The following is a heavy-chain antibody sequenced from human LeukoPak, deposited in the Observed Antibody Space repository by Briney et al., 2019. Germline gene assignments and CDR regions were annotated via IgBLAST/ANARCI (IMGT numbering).Heavy chain of an antibody. CDR2: IKQDGSEK. J-gene: IGHJ4*02. CDR1: GFTFSSYW. D-gene: IGHD3-9*01. Sequence: GGSLRLSCAASGFTFSSYWMSWVRQAPGKGLEWVANIKQDGSEKYYVDSVKGRFTISRDNAKNSLYLQMNSLRAEDTAVYYYARDCHLTGYSWPYYFDYWGQGTLVTVSS. V-gene: IGHV3-7*01. CDR3: ARDCHLTGYSWPYYFDY.